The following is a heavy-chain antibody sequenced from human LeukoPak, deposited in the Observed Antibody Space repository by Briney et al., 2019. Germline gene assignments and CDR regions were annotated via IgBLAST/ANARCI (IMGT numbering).Heavy chain of an antibody. CDR1: SGSISSYY. Sequence: SETLSLTCTVSSGSISSYYWSWIRQPPGKGLEWIGYIYYSGSTNYNPSLKSRVTISVDTSKNQFSLKLSSVTAADTAVYYCARDLLDYYDSSGPYSNWFDPWGQGTLVTVSS. J-gene: IGHJ5*02. D-gene: IGHD3-22*01. CDR2: IYYSGST. CDR3: ARDLLDYYDSSGPYSNWFDP. V-gene: IGHV4-59*01.